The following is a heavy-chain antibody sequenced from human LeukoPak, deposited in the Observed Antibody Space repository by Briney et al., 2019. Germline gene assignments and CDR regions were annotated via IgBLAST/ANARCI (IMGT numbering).Heavy chain of an antibody. V-gene: IGHV4-4*07. CDR2: IYTSGST. CDR1: GGSISSYY. Sequence: SETLSLTCTVSGGSISSYYWSWIRQPAGKGLEWIGRIYTSGSTNYNPSLKSRVTMSVDTSKNQSSLKLSSVTAADTAVYYCARHVVGAAAGRLAYYYMDVWGKGTTVTISS. J-gene: IGHJ6*03. D-gene: IGHD6-13*01. CDR3: ARHVVGAAAGRLAYYYMDV.